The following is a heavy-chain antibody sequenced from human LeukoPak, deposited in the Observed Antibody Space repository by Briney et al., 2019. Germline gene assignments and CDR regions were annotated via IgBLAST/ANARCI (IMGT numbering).Heavy chain of an antibody. D-gene: IGHD6-19*01. J-gene: IGHJ4*02. CDR2: INSDGSST. CDR3: ARVQLAVAGRGWHFDY. CDR1: GFTFSSYW. V-gene: IGHV3-74*01. Sequence: PGGSLRLSCAASGFTFSSYWMHWVRQAPGKGLVWVSRINSDGSSTSYADSVKGRFTISRDNAKNTLYLQMNSLRAEDTAVYYCARVQLAVAGRGWHFDYWGQGTLVTVPS.